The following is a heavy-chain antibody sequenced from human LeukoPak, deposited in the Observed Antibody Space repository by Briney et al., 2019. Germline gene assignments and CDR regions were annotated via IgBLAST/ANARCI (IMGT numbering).Heavy chain of an antibody. CDR1: GGSISSYY. V-gene: IGHV4-4*09. J-gene: IGHJ4*02. Sequence: SETLSLTCTVSGGSISSYYWSWIRQTPGKGLEWIGYIYTRGSTNYIPSVKSRVTISLDTSKNQFSLKLSSVTATDAAMYDCARHEGCGSNYFDFWGQGTLVTVSS. CDR2: IYTRGST. D-gene: IGHD5-12*01. CDR3: ARHEGCGSNYFDF.